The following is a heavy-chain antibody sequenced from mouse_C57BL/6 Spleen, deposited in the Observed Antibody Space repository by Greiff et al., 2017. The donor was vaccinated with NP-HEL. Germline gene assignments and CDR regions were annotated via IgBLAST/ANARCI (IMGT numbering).Heavy chain of an antibody. CDR1: GYTFTSYW. J-gene: IGHJ2*01. D-gene: IGHD1-1*01. CDR2: IDPSDSYT. CDR3: ARWGTTVVVDY. Sequence: QVQLQQPGAELVKPGASVTLSCKASGYTFTSYWMQWVKQRPGQGLEWIGEIDPSDSYTNYNQKFKGKATLTVDTSSSTAYMQLSSLTSEDSAVYYCARWGTTVVVDYWGQGTTLTVSS. V-gene: IGHV1-50*01.